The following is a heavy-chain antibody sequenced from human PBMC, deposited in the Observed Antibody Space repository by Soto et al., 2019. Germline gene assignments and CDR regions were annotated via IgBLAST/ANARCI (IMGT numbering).Heavy chain of an antibody. D-gene: IGHD2-2*01. CDR1: GGTFSSYA. J-gene: IGHJ6*02. CDR3: ARGEVVPAASEGYYYGMDV. Sequence: QVQLVQSGAEVKKPGSSVKVSCKASGGTFSSYAISWVRQAPGQGLEWMGGIIPIFGTANYAQKFQGRVTITADESTSTAYMKLSSLRSEDTAVYYCARGEVVPAASEGYYYGMDVWGQGTTVTVSS. CDR2: IIPIFGTA. V-gene: IGHV1-69*01.